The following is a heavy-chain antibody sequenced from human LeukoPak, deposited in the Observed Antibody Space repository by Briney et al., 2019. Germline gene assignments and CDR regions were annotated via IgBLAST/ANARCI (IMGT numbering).Heavy chain of an antibody. CDR3: ARASTTVPNLLDY. CDR2: LKQDGSDK. CDR1: VSTLNTYW. D-gene: IGHD4-17*01. J-gene: IGHJ4*02. Sequence: GGSLRLSCAASVSTLNTYWMTWFRQTPGKGLEWVASLKQDGSDKYYVDSVKGRFTISRDNAKNSLYLQMNSLRAEDTAVYYCARASTTVPNLLDYWGQGTLVTVTS. V-gene: IGHV3-7*05.